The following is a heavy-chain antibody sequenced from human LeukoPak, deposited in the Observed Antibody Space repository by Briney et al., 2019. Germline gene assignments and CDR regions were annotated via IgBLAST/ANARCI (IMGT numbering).Heavy chain of an antibody. CDR3: TTDDLNSYTDY. Sequence: PGGSLRLSCAASGFTFSNAWMSWVRQAPGKGLEWVGRIKSKTDGGTTDYAAPVKGRFTISRDDSKNTLYLQMNSLKTEDTAVYYGTTDDLNSYTDYWGQGTLVTVSS. CDR2: IKSKTDGGTT. V-gene: IGHV3-15*01. D-gene: IGHD2-2*02. J-gene: IGHJ4*02. CDR1: GFTFSNAW.